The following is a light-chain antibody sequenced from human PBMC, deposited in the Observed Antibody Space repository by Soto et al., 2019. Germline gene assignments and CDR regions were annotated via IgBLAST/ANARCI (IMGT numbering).Light chain of an antibody. CDR3: QQYGSSPL. CDR1: QSVSSSY. CDR2: GAS. J-gene: IGKJ2*01. Sequence: EIVLTQSPGTLSLSPGERATLSCRASQSVSSSYLAWYQQKPGRSPRLLIYGASNSATGIPDRFSGSGSGTDFTLTISRLEPEDFAVYYCQQYGSSPLFGQGTKLEIK. V-gene: IGKV3-20*01.